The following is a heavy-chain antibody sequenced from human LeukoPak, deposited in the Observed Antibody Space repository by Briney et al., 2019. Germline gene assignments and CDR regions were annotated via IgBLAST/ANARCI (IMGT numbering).Heavy chain of an antibody. V-gene: IGHV3-7*01. CDR3: ARLTTVTTFDS. D-gene: IGHD4-17*01. J-gene: IGHJ4*02. Sequence: PGGTLRLSCAASGFALSRYWMSWVRQAPGKGLEWVANIKQDGGDKYYVDSVKGRFTISRDNAKNSLYLQMDSLRAEDTAMYYCARLTTVTTFDSWGQGTLVTVSS. CDR1: GFALSRYW. CDR2: IKQDGGDK.